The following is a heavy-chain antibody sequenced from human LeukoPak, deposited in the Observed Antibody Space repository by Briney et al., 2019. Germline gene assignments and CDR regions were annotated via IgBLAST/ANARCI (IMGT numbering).Heavy chain of an antibody. V-gene: IGHV3-11*04. D-gene: IGHD3-22*01. CDR3: ARVGISMIVVGDAFDI. CDR1: EFTFSDYY. Sequence: GGSLRLSCAASEFTFSDYYMSWIRQAPGKGLEWISYISNDGRTILYADSVKGRFTISRDNAKNSLYLQMNSLRAEDTAVYYCARVGISMIVVGDAFDIWGQGTMVTVSS. CDR2: ISNDGRTI. J-gene: IGHJ3*02.